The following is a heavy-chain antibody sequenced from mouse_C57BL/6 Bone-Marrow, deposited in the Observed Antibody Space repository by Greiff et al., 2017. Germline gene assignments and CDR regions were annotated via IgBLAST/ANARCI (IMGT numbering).Heavy chain of an antibody. CDR2: ILPGSGST. V-gene: IGHV1-9*01. CDR1: GYTFTGYW. J-gene: IGHJ4*01. CDR3: ASLSYYSNPDYYAMDY. Sequence: VQLQQSGAELMKPGASVKLSCKATGYTFTGYWIEWVKQRPGHGLEWIGEILPGSGSTNYNEKFKGKATFTADTSSNTAYMQLSSLTTEDSAIYYCASLSYYSNPDYYAMDYWGQGTSVTVSS. D-gene: IGHD2-5*01.